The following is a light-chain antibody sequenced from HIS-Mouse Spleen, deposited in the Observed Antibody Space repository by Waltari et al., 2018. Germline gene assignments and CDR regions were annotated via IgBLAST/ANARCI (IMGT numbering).Light chain of an antibody. CDR3: QQYNNWPPAYT. CDR1: QGVSSN. V-gene: IGKV3-15*01. Sequence: EIVMTQSPATLSVYPGERATISCRASQGVSSNLAWYQQKPGQAPRLLIYGASTRATGIPARFSGSGSGTEFTLTISSLQSEDFAVYYCQQYNNWPPAYTFGQGTKLEIK. J-gene: IGKJ2*01. CDR2: GAS.